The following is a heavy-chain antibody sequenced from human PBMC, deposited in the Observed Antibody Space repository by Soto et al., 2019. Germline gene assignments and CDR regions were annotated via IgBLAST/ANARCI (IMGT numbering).Heavy chain of an antibody. J-gene: IGHJ4*02. D-gene: IGHD4-4*01. Sequence: PGGSLRLSCAASGFTFRNHAMHWVRQAPGKGLECLAVIAYDGSNAFYRDSVKGRFTTSRDNSKNTLYLQMNSLRADDTAVYYCAKSWDYTFDYWGQGTLVTVSS. CDR1: GFTFRNHA. V-gene: IGHV3-30-3*02. CDR2: IAYDGSNA. CDR3: AKSWDYTFDY.